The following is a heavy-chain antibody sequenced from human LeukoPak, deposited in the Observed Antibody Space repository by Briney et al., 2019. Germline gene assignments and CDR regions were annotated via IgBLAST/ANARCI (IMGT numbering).Heavy chain of an antibody. CDR1: DDSITMYY. Sequence: PSETLSLTCSVSDDSITMYYWTWIRQPPGKGLEWIGYVDHTGSTNFNSSLKSRVTMSVDTSKNQFSLKLSSVTAADTAVYYCARGGYYYDSSGPDRFDYWGQGTLVTVSS. CDR3: ARGGYYYDSSGPDRFDY. J-gene: IGHJ4*02. D-gene: IGHD3-22*01. CDR2: VDHTGST. V-gene: IGHV4-59*12.